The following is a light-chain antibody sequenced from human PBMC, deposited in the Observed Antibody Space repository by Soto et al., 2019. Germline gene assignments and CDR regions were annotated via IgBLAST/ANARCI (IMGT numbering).Light chain of an antibody. CDR1: QSITDW. CDR2: KAS. V-gene: IGKV1-5*03. J-gene: IGKJ1*01. Sequence: DIQMTQSPSTLSASVGDRATITCRASQSITDWLAWYQQKPGKAPKFLIYKASNLEGGVPSRFSGSGSGTELTLTISSEQPDDFATYYCQYWDDYSWTFGQGTKVEIK. CDR3: QYWDDYSWT.